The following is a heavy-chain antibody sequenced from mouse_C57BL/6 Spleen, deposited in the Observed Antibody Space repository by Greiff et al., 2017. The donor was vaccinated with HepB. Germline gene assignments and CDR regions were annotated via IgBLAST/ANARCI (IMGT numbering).Heavy chain of an antibody. CDR2: IDPSDSYT. J-gene: IGHJ4*01. V-gene: IGHV1-59*01. CDR3: ARRGGNYLYYAMDY. D-gene: IGHD2-1*01. Sequence: QVQLQQPGAELVRPGTSVKLSCKASGYTFTSYWMHWVKQRPGQGLEWIGVIDPSDSYTNYNQKFKGKASLTVDTSSSTAYMQLSSLTSEASAVYYCARRGGNYLYYAMDYWGQGTSVTVSS. CDR1: GYTFTSYW.